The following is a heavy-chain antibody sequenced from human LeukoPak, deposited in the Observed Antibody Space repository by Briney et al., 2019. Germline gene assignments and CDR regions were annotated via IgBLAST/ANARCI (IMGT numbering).Heavy chain of an antibody. D-gene: IGHD5-18*01. CDR2: TSGSVASS. Sequence: PVGSLRLSCAASGLTFSSYAMTWVRQAPRKGLEWVSTTSGSVASSYYADSVKGRVTISRDNSTTTLYLQMHSLRPADTAVYYCAKAGYSYGIPFFDYWGQGTLVTVSS. CDR1: GLTFSSYA. CDR3: AKAGYSYGIPFFDY. J-gene: IGHJ4*02. V-gene: IGHV3-23*01.